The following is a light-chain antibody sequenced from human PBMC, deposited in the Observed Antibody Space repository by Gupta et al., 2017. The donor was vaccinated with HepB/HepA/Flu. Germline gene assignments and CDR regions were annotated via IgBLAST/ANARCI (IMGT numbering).Light chain of an antibody. CDR3: CSSAGTYTVI. J-gene: IGLJ2*01. CDR1: SSDVGGYDY. V-gene: IGLV2-11*01. Sequence: QSALTQPRSVSGSPGQSVAISCTGTSSDVGGYDYVSWFQHHPGEAPKLMIYDVTKRPSGVPDRFSGSKSGNTASRTISGLQSEDEADYYCCSSAGTYTVIFGGGTKLTVL. CDR2: DVT.